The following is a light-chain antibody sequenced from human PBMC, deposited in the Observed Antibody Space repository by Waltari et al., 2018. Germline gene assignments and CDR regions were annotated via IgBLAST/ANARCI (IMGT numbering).Light chain of an antibody. CDR1: QTVANTY. J-gene: IGKJ1*01. Sequence: EIVLTQSPGTLSLSPGEGATLSCRASQTVANTYLAWYHQKPGQAPRLLISDSSRRATGIPDRFRGSGSGTDFTLTITRLEPEDFAVYYCQQYGRSPQTFGQGTRVEIK. CDR3: QQYGRSPQT. V-gene: IGKV3-20*01. CDR2: DSS.